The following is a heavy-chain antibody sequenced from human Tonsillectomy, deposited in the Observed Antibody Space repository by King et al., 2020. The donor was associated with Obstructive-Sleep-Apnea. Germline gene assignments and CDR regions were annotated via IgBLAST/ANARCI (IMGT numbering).Heavy chain of an antibody. Sequence: VQLVESGGGLVQPGGSLRLSCAASGFTFTSYWMSWARQAPGKGLEWGANIKQDGSERYYVDSVKGRFTISRDNAKNSLYLQMKSLRAEDTSGDYCAVSRTFDYWGQGTLVTVSS. CDR1: GFTFTSYW. D-gene: IGHD2-2*01. J-gene: IGHJ4*02. CDR2: IKQDGSER. CDR3: AVSRTFDY. V-gene: IGHV3-7*03.